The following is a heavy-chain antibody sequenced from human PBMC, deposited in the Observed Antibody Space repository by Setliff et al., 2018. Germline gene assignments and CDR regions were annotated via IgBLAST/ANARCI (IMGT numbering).Heavy chain of an antibody. V-gene: IGHV4-34*01. D-gene: IGHD3-3*01. Sequence: SLTCAVYGGSFSGHYWSWIRQSPGKGLEWIGEINHSGSTNYNPSLRSRVTVLVDTSKNQVSLRVISVTAADTAVYYCARRGVLILPGAFDVWGQGTVVTVSS. CDR2: INHSGST. CDR1: GGSFSGHY. J-gene: IGHJ3*01. CDR3: ARRGVLILPGAFDV.